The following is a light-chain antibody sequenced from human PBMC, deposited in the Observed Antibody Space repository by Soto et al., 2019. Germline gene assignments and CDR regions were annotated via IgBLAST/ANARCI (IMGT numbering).Light chain of an antibody. CDR3: QQYSGSPFT. CDR1: QSVPRSY. V-gene: IGKV3-20*01. Sequence: EIVLTQSPGTLSLSPGERATLSCRASQSVPRSYLAWYQQKPGQAPRLLIYGTSSRATGIPDRFSGSGSGTDFTLTISRLEPEDFAVYYCQQYSGSPFTFGPGTKVNIK. CDR2: GTS. J-gene: IGKJ3*01.